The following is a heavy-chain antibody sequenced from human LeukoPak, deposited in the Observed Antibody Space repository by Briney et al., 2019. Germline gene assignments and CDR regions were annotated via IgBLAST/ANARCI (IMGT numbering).Heavy chain of an antibody. D-gene: IGHD5-18*01. CDR1: GFTFSDYW. V-gene: IGHV3-9*01. CDR3: AKDLRRLPIYVDY. CDR2: ISWHSGSI. Sequence: PGGSLRLSCAASGFTFSDYWMHWVLQPPAKGLVGVSGISWHSGSIGYTESVKGRFTISRDNAKNSLYLEMNSVRPEDTAFYYCAKDLRRLPIYVDYWGQGTLVTVSS. J-gene: IGHJ4*02.